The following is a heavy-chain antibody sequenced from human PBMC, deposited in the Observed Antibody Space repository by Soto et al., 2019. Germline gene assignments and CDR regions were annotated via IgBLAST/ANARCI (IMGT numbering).Heavy chain of an antibody. Sequence: SVKVSCKASGGTFSSYAISWVRQAPGQGLEWMGGIIPIFGTANYAQKFQGRVTITADESTSTAYMELSSLRSEDTAVYYCARAPRAPYCSSTSCYSAAFDIWGQGTMVTV. V-gene: IGHV1-69*13. CDR1: GGTFSSYA. CDR3: ARAPRAPYCSSTSCYSAAFDI. J-gene: IGHJ3*02. CDR2: IIPIFGTA. D-gene: IGHD2-2*01.